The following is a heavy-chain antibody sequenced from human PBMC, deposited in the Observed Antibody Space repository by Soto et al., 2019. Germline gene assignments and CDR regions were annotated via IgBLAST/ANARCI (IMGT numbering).Heavy chain of an antibody. D-gene: IGHD1-7*01. CDR3: SLELTGTIIFLNCCGS. V-gene: IGHV4-39*01. Sequence: PSETLSLTCTVSGGSIIRRDTYYWGWFRQPPGKGLEWIGSVYYSGITYYHPSFGSRVAMSVDPSSNQLSLKLNSLTAAATAVYYPSLELTGTIIFLNCCGSSRHGT. J-gene: IGHJ5*01. CDR2: VYYSGIT. CDR1: GGSIIRRDTYY.